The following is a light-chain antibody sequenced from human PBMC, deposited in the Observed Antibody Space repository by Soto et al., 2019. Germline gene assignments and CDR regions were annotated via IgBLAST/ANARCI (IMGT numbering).Light chain of an antibody. Sequence: DIVMTQSPDSLAVSLGERATINCKSSQSVLYSSNNKNYLAWYQQKPGQPPKLLIYWASTRESGVPDRFSGSGSGTDFTLTISSLQAEDVSVYYCQQYYSTPFFGQWTKLEIK. J-gene: IGKJ2*01. CDR2: WAS. V-gene: IGKV4-1*01. CDR3: QQYYSTPF. CDR1: QSVLYSSNNKNY.